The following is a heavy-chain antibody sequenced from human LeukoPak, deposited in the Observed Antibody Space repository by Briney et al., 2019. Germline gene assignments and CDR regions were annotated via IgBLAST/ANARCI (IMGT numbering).Heavy chain of an antibody. V-gene: IGHV6-1*01. J-gene: IGHJ6*02. CDR1: GDSVSSNSAA. D-gene: IGHD1-26*01. CDR3: ARVTGGSYFDYYYYYGMDV. Sequence: SQTLSLTCAISGDSVSSNSAAWNWIRQSPSRGLEWPGRTYYRSKWYNDYAVSVKSRITINPDTSKNQFSLQLNSVTPEDTAVYYCARVTGGSYFDYYYYYGMDVWGQGTTVTVSS. CDR2: TYYRSKWYN.